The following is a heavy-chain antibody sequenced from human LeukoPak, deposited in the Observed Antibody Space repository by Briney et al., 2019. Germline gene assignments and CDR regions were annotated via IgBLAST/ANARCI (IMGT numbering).Heavy chain of an antibody. CDR3: ARTTVVTPRAFDI. CDR2: ISSSSSTI. V-gene: IGHV3-48*04. J-gene: IGHJ3*02. D-gene: IGHD4-23*01. CDR1: GFTFSSYS. Sequence: GGSLRLSCAASGFTFSSYSMNWVRQAPGKGLEWVSYISSSSSTIYYADSVKGRFTISRDNAKNSLYLQMNSLRAEDTAVYYCARTTVVTPRAFDIWGQGTMVTVSS.